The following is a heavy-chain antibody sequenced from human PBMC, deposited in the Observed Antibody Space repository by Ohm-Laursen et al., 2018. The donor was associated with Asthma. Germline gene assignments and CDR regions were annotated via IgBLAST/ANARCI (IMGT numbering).Heavy chain of an antibody. CDR2: INHSGST. CDR1: GGSISSYY. V-gene: IGHV4-34*01. J-gene: IGHJ4*02. Sequence: SETLSLTCTVSGGSISSYYWSWIRQPPGKGLEWIGEINHSGSTNYNPSLKSRVTISVDTSKNQFSLKLSSVTAADTAVYYCARGLSAFPPFDYWGQGTLATVSS. CDR3: ARGLSAFPPFDY.